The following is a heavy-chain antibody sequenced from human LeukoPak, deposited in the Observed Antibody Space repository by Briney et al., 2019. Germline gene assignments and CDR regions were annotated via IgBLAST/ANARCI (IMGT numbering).Heavy chain of an antibody. J-gene: IGHJ4*02. V-gene: IGHV3-30*18. CDR1: GFTFSSYG. CDR2: ISYDGSNK. D-gene: IGHD6-13*01. Sequence: GGCLRLSCAASGFTFSSYGMHWVRQAPGKGLEWVAVISYDGSNKYYADSVKGRFTISRDNSKNTLYLQMNSLRAEDTAVYYCAKGGLYSSSWNDFDYWGQGTLVTVSS. CDR3: AKGGLYSSSWNDFDY.